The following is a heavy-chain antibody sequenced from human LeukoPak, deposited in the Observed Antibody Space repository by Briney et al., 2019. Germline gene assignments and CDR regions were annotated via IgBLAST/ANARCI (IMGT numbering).Heavy chain of an antibody. D-gene: IGHD3-16*01. CDR2: INPYSGGT. J-gene: IGHJ3*02. CDR1: GFTFSAYY. CDR3: ARSFNRNDPLNDAFDI. Sequence: ASVKVSCKASGFTFSAYYMHWVRQAPGQGPEWMGWINPYSGGTKYAQRFQGRVTMTLDTSISTAYMELIRLRSDDTAVYFCARSFNRNDPLNDAFDIWGQGTMVTVSS. V-gene: IGHV1-2*02.